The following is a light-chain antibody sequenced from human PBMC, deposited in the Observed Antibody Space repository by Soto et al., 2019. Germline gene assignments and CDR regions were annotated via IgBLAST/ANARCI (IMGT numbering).Light chain of an antibody. CDR2: EVS. Sequence: QSALTQPASVSGSPGQSITISCTGTSSDVGGYNYVSWYQQHPAKAPKLMIYEVSNRPSGVSNRFSGSKSGNTASLTISGLQAEDEGDYYCSSYTSSSTGVFGGGTKVTVL. V-gene: IGLV2-14*01. J-gene: IGLJ3*02. CDR3: SSYTSSSTGV. CDR1: SSDVGGYNY.